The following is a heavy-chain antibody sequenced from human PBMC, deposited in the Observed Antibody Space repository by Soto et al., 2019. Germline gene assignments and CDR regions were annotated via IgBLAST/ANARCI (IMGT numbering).Heavy chain of an antibody. CDR1: GGSISSYY. CDR2: IYYSGST. CDR3: AREYQNYYGSGSTDYYYYMDV. J-gene: IGHJ6*03. D-gene: IGHD3-10*01. Sequence: PSETLSLTCTVSGGSISSYYWSWIRQPPGKGLEWIGYIYYSGSTNYNPSLKSRVTISVDTSASTAYMELSSLRSEDTAVYYCAREYQNYYGSGSTDYYYYMDVWGKGTTVTVSS. V-gene: IGHV4-59*01.